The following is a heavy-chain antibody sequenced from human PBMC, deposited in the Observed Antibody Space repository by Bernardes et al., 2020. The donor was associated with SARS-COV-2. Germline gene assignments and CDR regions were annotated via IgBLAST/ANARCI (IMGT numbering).Heavy chain of an antibody. D-gene: IGHD2-15*01. V-gene: IGHV1-18*04. CDR1: GYTFTSYG. J-gene: IGHJ6*02. CDR2: ISAYNGNT. CDR3: ARDLPRYCSGGSCYPFYYYYGMDV. Sequence: SVKVSCKASGYTFTSYGISWVRQAPGQGLEWMGWISAYNGNTNYAQKLQGRVTMTTDTSTSTAYMELRSLRSDDTAVYYCARDLPRYCSGGSCYPFYYYYGMDVWGQGTTVTVSS.